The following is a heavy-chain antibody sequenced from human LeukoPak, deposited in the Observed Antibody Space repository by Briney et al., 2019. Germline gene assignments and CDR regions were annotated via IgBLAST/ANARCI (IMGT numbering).Heavy chain of an antibody. J-gene: IGHJ3*02. D-gene: IGHD3-16*01. CDR1: GGSISSYY. CDR2: IYYSGST. Sequence: SETLSLTCTVSGGSISSYYWSWIRQPPGKGLEWIGYIYYSGSTNYNPSLKSRVTISVDTSKNQFSLKLSSVTAAGTAVYYCARESNRVWAPGAFDIWGQGTMVTVSS. V-gene: IGHV4-59*01. CDR3: ARESNRVWAPGAFDI.